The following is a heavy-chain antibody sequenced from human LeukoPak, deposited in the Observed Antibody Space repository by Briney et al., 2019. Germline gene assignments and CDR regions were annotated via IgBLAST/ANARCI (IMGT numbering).Heavy chain of an antibody. CDR3: ARQGYDFDY. CDR1: GGSISSYY. Sequence: SETLSLTCTVPGGSISSYYSSWIRQPPGKGLGWSGCIYYSGSTNYNPSLKSRVTISVDTSKNQFSLKLRSVSAADTAVYNCARQGYDFDYWGQRTLVTVSS. J-gene: IGHJ4*02. V-gene: IGHV4-59*08. D-gene: IGHD5-18*01. CDR2: IYYSGST.